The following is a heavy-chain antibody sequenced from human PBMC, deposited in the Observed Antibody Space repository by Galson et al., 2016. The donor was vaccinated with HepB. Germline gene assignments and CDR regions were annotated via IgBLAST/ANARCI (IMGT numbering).Heavy chain of an antibody. Sequence: SVKVSCKASGYTFTNYPINWVRQAPGQGLEWMGWMNPSSANTGYAQKFRGRVTMARDTSISTAFMELSSLTSEDTAIYYCARGIRNLLYSDYWAQGTLVTVSS. CDR3: ARGIRNLLYSDY. D-gene: IGHD1-14*01. CDR1: GYTFTNYP. CDR2: MNPSSANT. J-gene: IGHJ4*02. V-gene: IGHV1-8*02.